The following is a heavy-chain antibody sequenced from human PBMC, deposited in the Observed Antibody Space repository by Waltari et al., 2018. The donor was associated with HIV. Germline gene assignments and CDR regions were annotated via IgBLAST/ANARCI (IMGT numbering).Heavy chain of an antibody. V-gene: IGHV3-30*18. CDR1: GFPFSSYG. Sequence: QVQLVESGGGVVQPGRYLRLSCAASGFPFSSYGMHWVRQAPGKGLEWVSVISYDGSNKYYADAVKGRFTISRDNSKNTLDLQMNSRRAEDTAVYYCAKDKGGVTYIFDYWGQGTLVTVSS. CDR2: ISYDGSNK. D-gene: IGHD1-1*01. CDR3: AKDKGGVTYIFDY. J-gene: IGHJ4*02.